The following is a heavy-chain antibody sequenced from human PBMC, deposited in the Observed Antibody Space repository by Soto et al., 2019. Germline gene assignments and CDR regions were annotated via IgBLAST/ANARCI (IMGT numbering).Heavy chain of an antibody. Sequence: GSLRLSCAVSGFTFTDHAMTWVRQAPGKGLEWVSTTSNNGDRTFYADSVKGRFTVSTDRTNNTLYLQMNSLRADDTAVYFCARPPLYSNGGYFDSWGQGTLVTVSS. CDR1: GFTFTDHA. D-gene: IGHD6-19*01. CDR3: ARPPLYSNGGYFDS. CDR2: TSNNGDRT. J-gene: IGHJ4*02. V-gene: IGHV3-23*01.